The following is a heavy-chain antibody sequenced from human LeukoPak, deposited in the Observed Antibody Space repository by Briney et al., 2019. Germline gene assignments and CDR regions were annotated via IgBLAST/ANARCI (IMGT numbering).Heavy chain of an antibody. CDR3: ARRQLLKGNYAFDI. D-gene: IGHD2-2*01. V-gene: IGHV3-21*01. CDR2: ISSSSSYI. J-gene: IGHJ3*02. CDR1: GFTFSSYS. Sequence: GGSLRLFCAASGFTFSSYSMNWVRQAPGKGLEWVSSISSSSSYIYYADSVKGRFTISRDSAKNSLYLQMNSLRAEDTAVYYCARRQLLKGNYAFDIWGQGTMVTVSS.